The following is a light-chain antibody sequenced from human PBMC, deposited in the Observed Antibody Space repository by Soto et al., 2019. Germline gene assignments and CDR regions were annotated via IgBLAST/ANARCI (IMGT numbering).Light chain of an antibody. CDR2: AVS. CDR3: QQYDRSHLT. J-gene: IGKJ4*01. V-gene: IGKV3-20*01. Sequence: EVVLTQSPGTLSLSPGERATLSCRASQSVSSSYLAWYQQIPGQAPRLLIYAVSNRATGIPDRFSGRGSGTDFTLTISRLEPEDFAVYYCQQYDRSHLTFGGGTKVELK. CDR1: QSVSSSY.